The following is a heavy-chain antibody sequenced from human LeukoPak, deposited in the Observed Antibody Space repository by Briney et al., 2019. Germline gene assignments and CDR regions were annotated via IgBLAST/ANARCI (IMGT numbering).Heavy chain of an antibody. Sequence: GGSLRLSCAAPGFTFSSYWMSWVRQAPGKGLEWVANIKQDGSEKYYVDSVKGRFTISRDNAKNSLYLQMNSLRAEDTAVYYCARVSRFGGGAFDIWGQGTMVTVSS. CDR2: IKQDGSEK. J-gene: IGHJ3*02. CDR1: GFTFSSYW. CDR3: ARVSRFGGGAFDI. V-gene: IGHV3-7*01. D-gene: IGHD3-10*01.